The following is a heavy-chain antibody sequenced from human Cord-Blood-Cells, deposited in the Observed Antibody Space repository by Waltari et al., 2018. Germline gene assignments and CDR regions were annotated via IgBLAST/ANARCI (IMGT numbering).Heavy chain of an antibody. Sequence: QVQLVQSGAEVKKPGASVKVSCKASGYTFTGYYMHWVRQAPGQGLEWMGWSNPNSGGTNYAKEFQCWVTMTRDTSISTAYMELSRLRSDDTAVYYCARGGAALEYFQHWGQGTLVTVSS. D-gene: IGHD1-26*01. CDR1: GYTFTGYY. CDR3: ARGGAALEYFQH. J-gene: IGHJ1*01. V-gene: IGHV1-2*04. CDR2: SNPNSGGT.